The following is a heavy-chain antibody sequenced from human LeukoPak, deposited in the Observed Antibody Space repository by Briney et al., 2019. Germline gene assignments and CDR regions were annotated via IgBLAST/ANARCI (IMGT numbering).Heavy chain of an antibody. Sequence: SETLSLTCAVSGGSISSSNWWSWVRQPPGKGLEWIGEIYHSGSTNYNPSLKSRVTISVDKSKNQFSLKLSSVTAADTAVYYCARGEYCSGGSCLFDYWGQGTLVTVSS. CDR3: ARGEYCSGGSCLFDY. D-gene: IGHD2-15*01. CDR2: IYHSGST. V-gene: IGHV4-4*02. J-gene: IGHJ4*02. CDR1: GGSISSSNW.